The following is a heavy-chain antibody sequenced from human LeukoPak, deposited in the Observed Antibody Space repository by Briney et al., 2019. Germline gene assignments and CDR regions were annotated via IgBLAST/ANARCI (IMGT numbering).Heavy chain of an antibody. D-gene: IGHD6-13*01. CDR1: GFTVSDNY. Sequence: GGSLRLSCAASGFTVSDNYMSWVRQAPGKGLEWVSVMYSRGDTYYADSVKGRFTFPRDISKNTLYLQMNGLRTEDTAMYYCARDAPQVPAAGVLASWGQGTLVTVSS. J-gene: IGHJ5*02. CDR2: MYSRGDT. V-gene: IGHV3-53*01. CDR3: ARDAPQVPAAGVLAS.